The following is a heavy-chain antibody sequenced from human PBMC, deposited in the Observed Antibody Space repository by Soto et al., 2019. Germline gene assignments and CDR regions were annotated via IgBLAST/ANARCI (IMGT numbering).Heavy chain of an antibody. J-gene: IGHJ4*02. CDR3: AKDPNDYDSSAYYVDY. CDR1: GFTFSSYA. D-gene: IGHD3-22*01. V-gene: IGHV3-23*01. Sequence: GGSLRLSCAASGFTFSSYAMSWVRQAPGKGLEWVSAISDSGDKTYYADSVKGRFTVSRDNSKNTLYLQMNSLRAEDTAVYFCAKDPNDYDSSAYYVDYWGRGTLVTVSS. CDR2: ISDSGDKT.